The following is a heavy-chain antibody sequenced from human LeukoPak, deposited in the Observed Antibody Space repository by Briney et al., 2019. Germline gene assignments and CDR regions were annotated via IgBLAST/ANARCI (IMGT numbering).Heavy chain of an antibody. J-gene: IGHJ4*02. V-gene: IGHV3-48*03. CDR1: GFTFSSDE. Sequence: GGSLRLSCAASGFTFSSDEMNWVRQAPGKGLEWVSYISSSGSTIYYADSVKGRFTISRDNAKNSLYLQMNSLRAEDTAVYYCAPLWSMVRSSGSSGYVDYWGQGTLVTVSS. CDR3: APLWSMVRSSGSSGYVDY. CDR2: ISSSGSTI. D-gene: IGHD3-10*01.